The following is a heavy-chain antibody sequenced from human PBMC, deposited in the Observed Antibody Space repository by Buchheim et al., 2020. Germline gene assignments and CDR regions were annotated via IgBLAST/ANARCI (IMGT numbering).Heavy chain of an antibody. V-gene: IGHV3-30*18. CDR2: KSFGGSNE. Sequence: QVQLVESGGGVVQPGRSLRLSCAASGFTFRYSGMHWVRQAPGKGLEWVASKSFGGSNEYYADSVKGRFTISRDNSKNTLYLQMNSLRTEDTAVYYCANSWSQHSMFDYWGQGTL. CDR3: ANSWSQHSMFDY. J-gene: IGHJ4*02. D-gene: IGHD3-10*02. CDR1: GFTFRYSG.